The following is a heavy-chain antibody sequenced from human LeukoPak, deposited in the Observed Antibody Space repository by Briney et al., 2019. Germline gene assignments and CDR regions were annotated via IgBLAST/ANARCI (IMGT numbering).Heavy chain of an antibody. D-gene: IGHD2-21*02. CDR1: GFTFSSFG. CDR2: MSIDEDGGKT. CDR3: ARGLVVVTE. Sequence: GGSLRLSCAASGFTFSSFGMHWVRRAPGKGLEWVAFMSIDEDGGKTYFADSVKGRFTISRDNSKKTVDLQMKSLRPEDTAVYYCARGLVVVTEWGQGTLVTVSS. V-gene: IGHV3-30*19. J-gene: IGHJ4*02.